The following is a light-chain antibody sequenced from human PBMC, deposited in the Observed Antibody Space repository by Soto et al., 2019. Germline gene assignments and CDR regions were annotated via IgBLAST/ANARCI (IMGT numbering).Light chain of an antibody. CDR3: QQYNDWPPT. CDR1: QSVSSSY. CDR2: GAS. V-gene: IGKV3-15*01. Sequence: EIVMKHSPATLSVSKRERATLSCRASQSVSSSYLAWYQQKPGQAPRLLIYGASTRATGIPARFSGSGSGTEFTLSIGSLQSEDFAVYYCQQYNDWPPTFGQGTKVDI. J-gene: IGKJ1*01.